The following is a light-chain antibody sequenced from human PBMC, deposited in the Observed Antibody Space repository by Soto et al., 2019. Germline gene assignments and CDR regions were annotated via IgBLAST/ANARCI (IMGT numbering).Light chain of an antibody. Sequence: EIVLTQSPGTLSSSPGDRATLSCRASQSVGSNYLAWYQQKPGQAARLLLYAASSRTVGIADRFSSSGAGTDFTLIISRLVPEDVAVYYCQHYGTSLPLTFGGGTKLEIK. CDR3: QHYGTSLPLT. CDR2: AAS. J-gene: IGKJ4*01. CDR1: QSVGSNY. V-gene: IGKV3-20*01.